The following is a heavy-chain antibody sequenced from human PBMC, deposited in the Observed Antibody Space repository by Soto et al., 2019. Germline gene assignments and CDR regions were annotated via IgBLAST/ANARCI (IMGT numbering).Heavy chain of an antibody. CDR3: ARTGGMDV. CDR1: GGNFIGYC. Sequence: PSETLCVTCAVDGGNFIGYCWSWLRQPPGKGPEWIGEINHSGNTKYNPSLESRVTISVDTSKNQFSLKLNSVSAADTAVYYCARTGGMDVWSQGATVTVSS. V-gene: IGHV4-34*01. CDR2: INHSGNT. J-gene: IGHJ6*02.